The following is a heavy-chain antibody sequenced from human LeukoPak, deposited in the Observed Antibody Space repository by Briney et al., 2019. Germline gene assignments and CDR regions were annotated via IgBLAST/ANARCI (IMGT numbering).Heavy chain of an antibody. CDR2: VSYDETNK. D-gene: IGHD2-2*01. CDR3: ARERYCSSTSCYG. CDR1: GFTFSSYA. V-gene: IGHV3-30*04. Sequence: GGSLRLSCAASGFTFSSYAMHWVRQAPGKGLEWVTVVSYDETNKYYADSVKGRFTISRDNSKNTLYLQMNSLRAEDTAVYYCARERYCSSTSCYGWGQGTLVTVSS. J-gene: IGHJ4*02.